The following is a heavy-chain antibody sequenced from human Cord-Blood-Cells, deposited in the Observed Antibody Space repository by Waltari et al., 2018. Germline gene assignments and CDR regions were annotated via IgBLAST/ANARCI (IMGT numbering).Heavy chain of an antibody. D-gene: IGHD2-2*01. V-gene: IGHV3-30-3*01. Sequence: QVQLVESGGGVVQPGRSLRISCAASGFPFSSYAMPWVRPAPGKGLEWVAVISYDGSNKYYADSVKGRFTISRDNSKNTLYLQMNSLRAEDTAVYYCARGEYVVVPAAIDYWGQGTLVTVSS. J-gene: IGHJ4*02. CDR3: ARGEYVVVPAAIDY. CDR2: ISYDGSNK. CDR1: GFPFSSYA.